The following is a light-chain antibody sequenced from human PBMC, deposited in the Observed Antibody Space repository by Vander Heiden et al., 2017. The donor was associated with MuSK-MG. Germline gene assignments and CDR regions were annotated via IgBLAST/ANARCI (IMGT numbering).Light chain of an antibody. CDR3: QQYNSYSYT. CDR2: DAS. Sequence: DIQMTQSPSTLSASVGDRVTITCRASRSISSWLAWYQQKPGKAPKLLIYDASSLESGVPSRLRRSGSGTEFTLTISSLQPDDIATYYCQQYNSYSYTFGQGTKLEIK. CDR1: RSISSW. V-gene: IGKV1-5*01. J-gene: IGKJ2*01.